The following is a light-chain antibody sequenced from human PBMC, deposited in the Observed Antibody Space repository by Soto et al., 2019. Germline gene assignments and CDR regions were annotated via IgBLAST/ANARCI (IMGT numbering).Light chain of an antibody. J-gene: IGLJ1*01. CDR2: EVN. Sequence: QSVLTQPASVSGSPGQSITISCTGTSTDVGGYKYVSWYQQHPGTAPKLMIFEVNGRPSGVSDRFSGSKSGNTASLTISGLQPEDEADYYCSSFSSSSTPYVFGTGTKATVL. CDR1: STDVGGYKY. V-gene: IGLV2-14*01. CDR3: SSFSSSSTPYV.